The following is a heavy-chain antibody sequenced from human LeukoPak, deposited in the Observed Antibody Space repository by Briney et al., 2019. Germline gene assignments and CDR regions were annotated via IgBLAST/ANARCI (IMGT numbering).Heavy chain of an antibody. Sequence: PSETLSLTCTVSVVSINDYYWKWLRQPPGKGLEWIGYIYYSGSTNYNPSLKSRVTISVDTSKTRFSLRLSYVTAADTAVSYCERGYYDSGTYSGYFQHWGQGTLVTVSS. CDR1: VVSINDYY. CDR2: IYYSGST. V-gene: IGHV4-59*01. J-gene: IGHJ1*01. CDR3: ERGYYDSGTYSGYFQH. D-gene: IGHD3-10*01.